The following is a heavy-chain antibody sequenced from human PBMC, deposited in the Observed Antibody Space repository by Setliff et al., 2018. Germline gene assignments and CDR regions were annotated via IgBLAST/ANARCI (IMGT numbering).Heavy chain of an antibody. CDR3: ARHKYAHYMDV. J-gene: IGHJ6*03. V-gene: IGHV3-7*01. Sequence: GGSLRLSCAASGFTFTNYWINWVRQAPGKGLEWVANIKQDESEKHYVGSVKGRFTISRDNARNSVYLQMNSLRAEDAAVYYCARHKYAHYMDVWDKGATVTVSS. CDR1: GFTFTNYW. CDR2: IKQDESEK. D-gene: IGHD2-2*01.